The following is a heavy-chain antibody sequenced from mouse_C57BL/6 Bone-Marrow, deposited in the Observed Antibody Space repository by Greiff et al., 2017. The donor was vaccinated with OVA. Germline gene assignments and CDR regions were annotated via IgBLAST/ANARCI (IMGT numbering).Heavy chain of an antibody. Sequence: EVHLVESGGGLVKPGGSLKLSCAASGFTFSSYAMSWVRQTPEKRLEWVATISDGGSYTYYPDNVKGRFTISRDNAKNNLYLQMSHLKSEDTAMYYCARGLYYYGDYWGQGTTLTVSS. J-gene: IGHJ2*01. V-gene: IGHV5-4*01. CDR1: GFTFSSYA. CDR2: ISDGGSYT. CDR3: ARGLYYYGDY. D-gene: IGHD1-1*01.